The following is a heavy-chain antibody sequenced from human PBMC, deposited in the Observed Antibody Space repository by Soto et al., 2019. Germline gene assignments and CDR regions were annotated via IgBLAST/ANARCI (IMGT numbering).Heavy chain of an antibody. J-gene: IGHJ4*02. Sequence: QVQLVQSGAEVKKPGASVKVSCKASGYTFTSYGISWVRQAPGQGLEWMGWISAYNGNTKYAQKLQGRVTTTTDTSTSTAYGELRSRRSDDTAVYYCARDLGGSYYAPVDYWGQGTLVTVSS. CDR1: GYTFTSYG. V-gene: IGHV1-18*01. CDR3: ARDLGGSYYAPVDY. CDR2: ISAYNGNT. D-gene: IGHD1-26*01.